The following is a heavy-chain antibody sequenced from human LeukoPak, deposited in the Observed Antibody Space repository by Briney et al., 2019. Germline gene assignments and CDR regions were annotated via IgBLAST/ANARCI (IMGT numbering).Heavy chain of an antibody. J-gene: IGHJ4*02. CDR1: NYW. Sequence: GGSLRLSCAASNYWMTWVRRAAGKGLEWVANIKQDGSEKYYVDSVTGRFTISRDNAKNSLYLQMNSLRAEDTAVYYCARDRGYFDNWGQGTLVTVSS. CDR2: IKQDGSEK. CDR3: ARDRGYFDN. V-gene: IGHV3-7*01.